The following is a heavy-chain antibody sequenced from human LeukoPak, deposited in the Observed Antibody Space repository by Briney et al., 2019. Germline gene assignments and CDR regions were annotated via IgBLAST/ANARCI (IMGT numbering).Heavy chain of an antibody. Sequence: SETLSLTCAVYGGSFSGYYWSWIRQPAGKGLEWIGRIYTSGSTNYNPSLKSRVTMSVDTSKNQFSLKLSSVTAADTAVYYCARENYDSSGYTIGFEYWGQGTLVTVSS. V-gene: IGHV4-4*07. CDR2: IYTSGST. J-gene: IGHJ4*02. CDR1: GGSFSGYY. D-gene: IGHD3-22*01. CDR3: ARENYDSSGYTIGFEY.